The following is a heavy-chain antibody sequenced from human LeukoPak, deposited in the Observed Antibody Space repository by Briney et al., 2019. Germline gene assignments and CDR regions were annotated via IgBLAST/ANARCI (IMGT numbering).Heavy chain of an antibody. Sequence: GGSLRLSCAASGFTFRSYRMSWVRQAPGKGLEWVANIKEDANEEYYMDSVRGRFIISRDNAKNSLFLQMYSLRADDTAVYYCARAGYCTSNSCYSPNFYYMDVWGKGTTVAVSS. CDR1: GFTFRSYR. CDR2: IKEDANEE. J-gene: IGHJ6*03. V-gene: IGHV3-7*01. D-gene: IGHD2-2*01. CDR3: ARAGYCTSNSCYSPNFYYMDV.